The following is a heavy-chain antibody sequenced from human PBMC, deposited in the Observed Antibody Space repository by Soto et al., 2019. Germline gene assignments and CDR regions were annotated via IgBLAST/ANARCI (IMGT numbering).Heavy chain of an antibody. J-gene: IGHJ4*02. CDR2: ISGSGGST. CDR1: GFTFSSYA. CDR3: AITTDYDTLTGYVFDS. Sequence: PGGSLRLSCAASGFTFSSYAMSWVRQAPGKGLEWVSAISGSGGSTYYADSVKGRFTISRDNSKNTLYLQMNSLRAEDTAVYYCAITTDYDTLTGYVFDSWGQGTLVTVSS. D-gene: IGHD3-9*01. V-gene: IGHV3-23*01.